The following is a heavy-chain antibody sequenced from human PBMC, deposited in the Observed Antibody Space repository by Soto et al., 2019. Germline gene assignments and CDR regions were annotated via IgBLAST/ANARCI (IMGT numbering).Heavy chain of an antibody. CDR3: IRGTRTSYYGRGAY. CDR2: SNEDGVTT. Sequence: PGGSLRLSCEASVFMFSMYGMHCVRQFPGKGPVWVSRSNEDGVTTTYADSVKGRFTISRDNDKNTLYLQLDSLRVEDTAMYYCIRGTRTSYYGRGAYWGAGTMVTVSS. V-gene: IGHV3-74*03. J-gene: IGHJ4*02. CDR1: VFMFSMYG. D-gene: IGHD3-10*01.